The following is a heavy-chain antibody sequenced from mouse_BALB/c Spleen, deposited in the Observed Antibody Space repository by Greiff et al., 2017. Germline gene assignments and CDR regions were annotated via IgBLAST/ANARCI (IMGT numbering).Heavy chain of an antibody. CDR3: AREGYGYDGAMDY. CDR2: INPGSGGT. Sequence: QVQLQQSGAELVRPGTSVKVSCKASGYAFTNYLIEWVKQRPGQGLEWIGVINPGSGGTNYNEKFKGKATLTADKSSSTAYMQLSSLTSDDSAVYVCAREGYGYDGAMDYWGQGTSVTVSA. V-gene: IGHV1-54*01. J-gene: IGHJ4*01. D-gene: IGHD2-2*01. CDR1: GYAFTNYL.